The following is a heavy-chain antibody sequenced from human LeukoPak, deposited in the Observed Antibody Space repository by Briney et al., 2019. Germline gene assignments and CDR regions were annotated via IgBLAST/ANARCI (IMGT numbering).Heavy chain of an antibody. Sequence: GASVKVSCKASGYTFTGYYMHWVRQAPGQGLEWIGWINPNSGGTNYAQKFQGRVTMTRDTSISTAYMELSRLRSDDTAVYYCAVKGYCSGGSCYSSRYYYMDVWGKGTTVTVSS. J-gene: IGHJ6*03. CDR3: AVKGYCSGGSCYSSRYYYMDV. CDR2: INPNSGGT. CDR1: GYTFTGYY. D-gene: IGHD2-15*01. V-gene: IGHV1-2*02.